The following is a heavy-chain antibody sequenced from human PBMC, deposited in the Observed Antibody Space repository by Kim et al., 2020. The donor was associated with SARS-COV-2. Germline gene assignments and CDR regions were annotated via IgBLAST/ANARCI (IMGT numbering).Heavy chain of an antibody. D-gene: IGHD2-2*01. Sequence: SETLSLTCTVSGGSISSGGYYWSWIRQHPGKGLEWIGYIYYSGSTYYNPSLKSRVTISVDTSKNQFSLKLSSVTAADTAVYYCARTLQYCSSTSCYEGWFDPWGQGTLVTVSS. V-gene: IGHV4-31*03. J-gene: IGHJ5*02. CDR3: ARTLQYCSSTSCYEGWFDP. CDR2: IYYSGST. CDR1: GGSISSGGYY.